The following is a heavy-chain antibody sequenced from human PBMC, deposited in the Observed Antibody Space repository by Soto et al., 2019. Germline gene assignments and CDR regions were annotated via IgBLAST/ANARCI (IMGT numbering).Heavy chain of an antibody. J-gene: IGHJ4*02. CDR3: ARHDNMTLGLTYFDF. Sequence: PSETLSLTCSVSGDSISSDKWWSWVRQPPVKGLEWIGEMHHSGSRHYKPSLRGRATISVDKSRNQFSLQLTSVTAADTALYFCARHDNMTLGLTYFDFWGQGTLVTVSS. V-gene: IGHV4-4*02. CDR1: GDSISSDKW. CDR2: MHHSGSR. D-gene: IGHD1-1*01.